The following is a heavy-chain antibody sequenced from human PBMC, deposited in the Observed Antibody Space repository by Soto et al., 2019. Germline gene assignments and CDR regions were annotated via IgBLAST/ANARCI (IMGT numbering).Heavy chain of an antibody. CDR3: ARRYYDILTGYLDYY. V-gene: IGHV1-69*02. CDR2: IIPILGIA. CDR1: GGTFSSNT. D-gene: IGHD3-9*01. J-gene: IGHJ4*02. Sequence: GASVKVSCKASGGTFSSNTISWARQAPGQGLEWMGRIIPILGIANYAQKFQGRVTITADKSTSTAYMELSSLRSEDTAVYYCARRYYDILTGYLDYYWGQGTLVTVSS.